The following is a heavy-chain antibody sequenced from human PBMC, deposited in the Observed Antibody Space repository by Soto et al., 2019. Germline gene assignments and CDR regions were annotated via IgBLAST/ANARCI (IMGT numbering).Heavy chain of an antibody. CDR3: ARVYSSAWLGSFFDY. CDR1: GFTFSDQY. D-gene: IGHD6-19*01. J-gene: IGHJ4*02. V-gene: IGHV3-72*01. Sequence: EVQLVESGGGLVQPGGSLRLSCVVSGFTFSDQYMDWVRQAPGKGLEWVGRIRNKANSYTTEYAASVKGRFTISRDXSXXSLYLQMNSLKTEDTAVYYCARVYSSAWLGSFFDYWGQGTLVTVSS. CDR2: IRNKANSYTT.